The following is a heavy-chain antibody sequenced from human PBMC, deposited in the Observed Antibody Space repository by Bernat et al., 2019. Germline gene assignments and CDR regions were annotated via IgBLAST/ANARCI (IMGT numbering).Heavy chain of an antibody. V-gene: IGHV1-69*08. CDR1: GGTFSSYT. Sequence: QVQLVQSGAEVKKPGSSVKVSCKASGGTFSSYTISWVRQAPGQGLEWMGRIIPILGIANYAQKFQGRVTITADKSTSTAYMELSSLRSEDTAVYYCARDAGGDNGPYYYYGMDVWGQGTTVTVSS. CDR3: ARDAGGDNGPYYYYGMDV. D-gene: IGHD4-17*01. CDR2: IIPILGIA. J-gene: IGHJ6*02.